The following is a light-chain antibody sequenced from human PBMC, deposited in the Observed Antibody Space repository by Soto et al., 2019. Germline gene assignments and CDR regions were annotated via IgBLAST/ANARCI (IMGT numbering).Light chain of an antibody. CDR1: TGAVTSGYY. CDR2: STN. V-gene: IGLV7-43*01. Sequence: QAVVTQEPSLTVSTGGTVTLTCASSTGAVTSGYYPNWFQQQPGQAPRARIDSTNNKYSWTTALFSGSLLGGKAALTLSGVQPEDEADYYCLLYYGGQLGVFGGGTTLTVL. CDR3: LLYYGGQLGV. J-gene: IGLJ2*01.